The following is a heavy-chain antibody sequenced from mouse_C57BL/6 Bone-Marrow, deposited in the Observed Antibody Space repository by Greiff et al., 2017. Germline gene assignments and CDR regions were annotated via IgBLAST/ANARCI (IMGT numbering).Heavy chain of an antibody. Sequence: EVQVVESGGGLVQPGESLKLSCESNEYEFPSHDMSWVRKTPEKRLALVAAIISDGGSTYYPDTMERRFIISRDNTKKTLYLQMSSLRSEDTALYYCARHHYYGSSYDWYFDVWGTGTTVTVSS. CDR3: ARHHYYGSSYDWYFDV. D-gene: IGHD1-1*01. CDR2: IISDGGST. CDR1: EYEFPSHD. J-gene: IGHJ1*03. V-gene: IGHV5-2*01.